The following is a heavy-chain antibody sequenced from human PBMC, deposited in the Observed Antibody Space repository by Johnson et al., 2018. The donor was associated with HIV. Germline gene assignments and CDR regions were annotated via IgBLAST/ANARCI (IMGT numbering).Heavy chain of an antibody. CDR2: MVYDGSDE. Sequence: QMLLVESGGGVVQPGRSLRLSCTTSGFTFSSFGMKWVRQAPGKGLQWLAFMVYDGSDEYYADSVKGRFIISRDNSKNTLYLQMNSLRAEDTAVYYCAKNRGYNLDSNAFEIWGQGTMFTVSS. D-gene: IGHD1-1*01. J-gene: IGHJ3*02. V-gene: IGHV3-30*02. CDR1: GFTFSSFG. CDR3: AKNRGYNLDSNAFEI.